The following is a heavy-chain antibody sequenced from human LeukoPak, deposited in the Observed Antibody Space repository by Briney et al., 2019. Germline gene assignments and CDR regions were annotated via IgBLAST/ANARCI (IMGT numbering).Heavy chain of an antibody. Sequence: GESLRLSCEASGFSFSNYGMHWVRQAPGKGLDWVAFIRHDGSDQRYAESVKGRFIISRDNSKNTLYLQMNSLRPEDAGVFYCAKDQCSNTRCYGSPGYWGQGTLVTVSS. J-gene: IGHJ4*02. CDR2: IRHDGSDQ. CDR1: GFSFSNYG. CDR3: AKDQCSNTRCYGSPGY. D-gene: IGHD2-2*01. V-gene: IGHV3-30*02.